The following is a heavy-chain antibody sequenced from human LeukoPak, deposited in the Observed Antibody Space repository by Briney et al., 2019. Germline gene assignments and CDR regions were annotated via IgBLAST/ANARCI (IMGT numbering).Heavy chain of an antibody. Sequence: PGGSLRLSCAASGFTFSSYEMNWVRQAPGKGLEWVSYISSSGSTIYYADSVKGRFTISRDNAKNSLYLQMNSLRAEDTAVYYCARGGTRHYDILTGYYLITHYFDYWGQRTLVTVSS. D-gene: IGHD3-9*01. J-gene: IGHJ4*02. CDR2: ISSSGSTI. CDR1: GFTFSSYE. CDR3: ARGGTRHYDILTGYYLITHYFDY. V-gene: IGHV3-48*03.